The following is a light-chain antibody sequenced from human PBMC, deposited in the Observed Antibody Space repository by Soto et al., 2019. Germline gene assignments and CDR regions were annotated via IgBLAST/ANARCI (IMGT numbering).Light chain of an antibody. CDR3: CSYAGSSTGVV. V-gene: IGLV2-23*01. CDR1: ISDVGSYNL. CDR2: DGS. J-gene: IGLJ2*01. Sequence: QSALTQPAAVSWSPVQSTTIACTGTISDVGSYNLVSWYQQHPGKAPKLMIYDGSKRPSGVSNRFSGSKSGNTASLTISGLQAEDEADYYCCSYAGSSTGVVFGGGTQRTVL.